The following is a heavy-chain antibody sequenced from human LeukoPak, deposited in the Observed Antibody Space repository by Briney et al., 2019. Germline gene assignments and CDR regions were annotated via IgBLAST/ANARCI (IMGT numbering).Heavy chain of an antibody. J-gene: IGHJ4*02. CDR1: GFTVSNNY. D-gene: IGHD5-12*01. V-gene: IGHV3-53*01. CDR3: ARDSDSGYGPFAS. Sequence: GGSLRLSCAASGFTVSNNYMSWVRQAPGKGLEWVSVIHSGGTTNYADSVQVRFTISRDNSKTTVYLHMNSLSAEDTAVYCCARDSDSGYGPFASWGQGTLVTVSS. CDR2: IHSGGTT.